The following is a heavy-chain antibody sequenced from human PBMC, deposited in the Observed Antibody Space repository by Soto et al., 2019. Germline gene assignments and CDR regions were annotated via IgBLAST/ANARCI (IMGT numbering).Heavy chain of an antibody. Sequence: ASVKVSCKASGYTFTSYGISWVRQAPGQGLEWMGWISANNGNTNYAQKLQGRVTMTTDTSTSTAYMELRSLRSEDTAVYYCARGGPDSSGWYRPIDYWGQGTLVTVSS. V-gene: IGHV1-18*01. D-gene: IGHD6-19*01. CDR1: GYTFTSYG. CDR3: ARGGPDSSGWYRPIDY. J-gene: IGHJ4*02. CDR2: ISANNGNT.